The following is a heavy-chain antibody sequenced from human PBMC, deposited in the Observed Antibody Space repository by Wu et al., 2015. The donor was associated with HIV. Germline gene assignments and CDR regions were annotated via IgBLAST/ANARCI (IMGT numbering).Heavy chain of an antibody. J-gene: IGHJ4*02. CDR3: ARGHYYDSSSSPMY. CDR2: ISAQNGNT. Sequence: VRLMQSGGEVKKPGASVKVACKSSGYIFSDYGINWVRQAPGEGLEWMGWISAQNGNTKYAQKFQGRVTMTTDTSSSTAYMELRSLRSDDTAVYFCARGHYYDSSSSPMYWGPGTRVTRLL. D-gene: IGHD3-22*01. CDR1: GYIFSDYG. V-gene: IGHV1-18*01.